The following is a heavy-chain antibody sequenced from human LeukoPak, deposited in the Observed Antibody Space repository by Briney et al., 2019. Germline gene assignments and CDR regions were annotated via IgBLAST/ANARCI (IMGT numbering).Heavy chain of an antibody. J-gene: IGHJ5*02. D-gene: IGHD3-9*01. CDR2: IYPGDSDT. CDR1: GYSFTSYW. Sequence: GESLKISCKGSGYSFTSYWIGWVRQMPGKGLEWMGIIYPGDSDTRYSPSFQGQVTISADKSISTAYLQWSSLKASDTAMYYCARQSYDILTGYYFWFDPWGQGTLVTASS. V-gene: IGHV5-51*01. CDR3: ARQSYDILTGYYFWFDP.